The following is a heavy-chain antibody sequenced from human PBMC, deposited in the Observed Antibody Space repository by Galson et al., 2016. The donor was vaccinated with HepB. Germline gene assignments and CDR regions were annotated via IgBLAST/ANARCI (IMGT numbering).Heavy chain of an antibody. D-gene: IGHD1-26*01. J-gene: IGHJ4*02. CDR3: ATDPIVGVPDYFDY. Sequence: SLRLSCAVSGFTFSNYAMHCVRQAPGKGLAWVAVTDGTNKSYADSLKGRFPISRDDSKSTLYLQMDRLRDEDTAVYYCATDPIVGVPDYFDYWGQGPLVTVSS. V-gene: IGHV3-30-3*01. CDR1: GFTFSNYA. CDR2: TDGTNK.